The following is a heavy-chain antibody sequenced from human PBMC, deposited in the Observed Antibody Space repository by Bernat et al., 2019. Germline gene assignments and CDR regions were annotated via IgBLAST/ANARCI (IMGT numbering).Heavy chain of an antibody. J-gene: IGHJ4*02. Sequence: QVQLQQWGAGLLKPSETLSLTCAVYGGSFSGYYWSWIRQPPGKGLEWIGEINHSGSTNYNPSLKSRVTISVDTSKNQFSLKLSSVTAADTAVYYCARGPSSWYPSATSFDYWGQGTLVTVSS. V-gene: IGHV4-34*01. CDR1: GGSFSGYY. CDR2: INHSGST. D-gene: IGHD6-13*01. CDR3: ARGPSSWYPSATSFDY.